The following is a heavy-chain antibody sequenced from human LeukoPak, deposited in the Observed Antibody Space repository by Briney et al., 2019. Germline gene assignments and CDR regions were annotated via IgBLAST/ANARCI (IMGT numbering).Heavy chain of an antibody. CDR1: GDSLTSGSYY. D-gene: IGHD6-13*01. Sequence: PSETLSLTCTVSGDSLTSGSYYWSWIRQPPGRVLGWIGYVYYSGSTNYIPSLKSRVTMSVDTSKNQFSLMLISVTAADTAVYYCARGYSSSWYPSAFDIWGQGTMVTVSS. CDR3: ARGYSSSWYPSAFDI. CDR2: VYYSGST. J-gene: IGHJ3*02. V-gene: IGHV4-61*01.